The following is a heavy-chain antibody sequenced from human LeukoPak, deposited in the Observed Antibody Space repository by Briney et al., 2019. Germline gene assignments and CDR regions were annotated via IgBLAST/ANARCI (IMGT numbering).Heavy chain of an antibody. CDR2: INPSGGST. Sequence: GASVKVSCKASGYTFTSYGISWVRQAPGQGLEWMGIINPSGGSTSYAQKFQGRVTMTRDMSTSTVYMELSSLRSEDTAVYYCARPKRGYSSPFDPWGQGTLVTVSS. V-gene: IGHV1-46*01. CDR1: GYTFTSYG. D-gene: IGHD6-13*01. J-gene: IGHJ5*02. CDR3: ARPKRGYSSPFDP.